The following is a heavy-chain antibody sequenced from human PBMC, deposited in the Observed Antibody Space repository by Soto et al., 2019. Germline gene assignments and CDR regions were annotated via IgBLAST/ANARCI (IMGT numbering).Heavy chain of an antibody. D-gene: IGHD6-13*01. CDR3: ARRGIAAAGTRIFDY. Sequence: SETLSLTCTVSGGSISSSSYYWGWIRQPPGKGLEWIGSIYYSGSTYYNPSLKSRVTISVDTSKNQFSLKLSSVTAADTAVYYCARRGIAAAGTRIFDYWGQGTLVTVSP. J-gene: IGHJ4*02. CDR2: IYYSGST. CDR1: GGSISSSSYY. V-gene: IGHV4-39*01.